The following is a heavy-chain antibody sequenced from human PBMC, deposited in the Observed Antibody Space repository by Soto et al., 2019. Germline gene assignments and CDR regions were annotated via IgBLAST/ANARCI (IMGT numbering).Heavy chain of an antibody. CDR1: GGTFSSYA. D-gene: IGHD3-16*01. CDR3: ALFESDDDVWGSFRS. CDR2: IIPLFGKP. V-gene: IGHV1-69*13. J-gene: IGHJ5*02. Sequence: SVKVSCKASGGTFSSYAISWVRQAPGQGLEWMGGIIPLFGKPSYAQKFQGRLIISADASTNRAYLDLYSLTTEDAGIYYCALFESDDDVWGSFRSWGQGTPVTVSS.